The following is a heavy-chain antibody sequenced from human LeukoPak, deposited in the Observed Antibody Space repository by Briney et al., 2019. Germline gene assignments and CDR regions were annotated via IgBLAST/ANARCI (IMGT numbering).Heavy chain of an antibody. CDR1: GFTVSSNY. V-gene: IGHV3-66*01. D-gene: IGHD5/OR15-5a*01. Sequence: GGSLRLSCAASGFTVSSNYMSWVRQAPGKGLEWVSVIYSGGSTYYADSVKGRFTISRDNAKNSLYLQMNSLRAEDTAVYYCASCLSVSSWFDPWGQGTLVTVSS. CDR3: ASCLSVSSWFDP. J-gene: IGHJ5*02. CDR2: IYSGGST.